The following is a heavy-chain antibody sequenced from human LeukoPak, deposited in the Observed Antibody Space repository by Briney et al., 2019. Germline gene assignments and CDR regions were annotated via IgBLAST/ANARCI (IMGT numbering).Heavy chain of an antibody. Sequence: GESLKISCKDSGYSFTNYWIGWVRQMPGKGLEWMGIIHSADSNTKYSPSFQGQVTISADKSISTAYLQWSSLKASDTAMYYCARTTYSNEGWFDPWGQGTLVTVSS. D-gene: IGHD4-11*01. V-gene: IGHV5-51*01. CDR2: IHSADSNT. J-gene: IGHJ5*02. CDR3: ARTTYSNEGWFDP. CDR1: GYSFTNYW.